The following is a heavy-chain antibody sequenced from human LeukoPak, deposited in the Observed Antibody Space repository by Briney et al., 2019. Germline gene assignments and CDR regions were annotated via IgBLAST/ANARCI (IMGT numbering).Heavy chain of an antibody. D-gene: IGHD3-22*01. CDR2: IYYSGST. J-gene: IGHJ4*02. Sequence: PSETLSLTCTVSGGSISSSSYYWGWIRQPPGKGLEWIGSIYYSGSTYYNPSLKSRVTISVDTSMNQFSLKLSSVTAADTAVYYCARPLRGYSLAIDYWGQGTLVTVSS. V-gene: IGHV4-39*07. CDR1: GGSISSSSYY. CDR3: ARPLRGYSLAIDY.